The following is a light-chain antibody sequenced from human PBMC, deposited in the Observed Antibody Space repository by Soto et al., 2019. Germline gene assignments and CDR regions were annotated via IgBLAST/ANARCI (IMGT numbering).Light chain of an antibody. CDR3: SSYASSGAVV. CDR1: SSDVGAYNY. CDR2: EVN. J-gene: IGLJ3*02. Sequence: QSVLTQPASVSGSPGQPITISCTGTSSDVGAYNYVSWYQLHPGKAPKLMIYEVNNRPSGVSHRFSGSKSGNTASLTFSGLQPEDEADYYCSSYASSGAVVFGGGT. V-gene: IGLV2-14*01.